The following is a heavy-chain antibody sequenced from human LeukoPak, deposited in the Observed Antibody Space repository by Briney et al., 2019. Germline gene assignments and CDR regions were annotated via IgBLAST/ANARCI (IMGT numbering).Heavy chain of an antibody. Sequence: ASVKVSCKASGYTFTGYYMHWVRQAPGQGLEWMGWINPNSGGTNYAQKFQGRVTMTRDTSISTAYMELSRLRSDDTAVYYCARGVKKVSSWYGMVQYYFDYWGQGTLVTVSS. CDR2: INPNSGGT. V-gene: IGHV1-2*02. CDR1: GYTFTGYY. CDR3: ARGVKKVSSWYGMVQYYFDY. D-gene: IGHD6-13*01. J-gene: IGHJ4*02.